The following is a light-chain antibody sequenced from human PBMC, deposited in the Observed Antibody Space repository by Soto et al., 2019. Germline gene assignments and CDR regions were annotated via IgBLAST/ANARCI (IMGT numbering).Light chain of an antibody. CDR1: ISDVGSYNL. V-gene: IGLV2-23*02. Sequence: QSALTQPASVSGSPGQSITISCTGTISDVGSYNLVSWYQQHPGKAPKLMIYEVSKRPSGVSNRFSGSKSGNTASLTISGLQAEDEADYYCCSYAGSSTVFGGGTKVTVL. J-gene: IGLJ2*01. CDR2: EVS. CDR3: CSYAGSSTV.